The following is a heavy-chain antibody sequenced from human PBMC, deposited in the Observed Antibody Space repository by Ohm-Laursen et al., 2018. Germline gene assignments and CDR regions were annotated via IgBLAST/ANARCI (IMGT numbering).Heavy chain of an antibody. CDR2: MNPNSGNT. V-gene: IGHV1-8*02. CDR1: GYTFTTYD. D-gene: IGHD1-1*01. Sequence: GASVKVSCKASGYTFTTYDITWLRQAAGQGPAWMGWMNPNSGNTGYAQKFRDRVTMTSDTSISTAYMELYGLTSEDTAAYYCARAVRNQLVSDYWGQGTLVTVSS. CDR3: ARAVRNQLVSDY. J-gene: IGHJ4*02.